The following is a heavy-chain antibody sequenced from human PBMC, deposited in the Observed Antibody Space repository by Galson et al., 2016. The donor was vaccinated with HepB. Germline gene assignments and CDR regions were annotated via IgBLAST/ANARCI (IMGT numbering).Heavy chain of an antibody. V-gene: IGHV1-8*01. D-gene: IGHD3-10*01. J-gene: IGHJ3*02. CDR1: GYTFTSFD. CDR2: MNPNSGNA. Sequence: SVKVSCKASGYTFTSFDVNWVRQATGQGPGWMGWMNPNSGNAGYAQKFQGRVTMTSDSSINTAYMEVSSLRPEDTAVYYCARGPTLVRGFIKFGDGFDIWGQGTVVTVSS. CDR3: ARGPTLVRGFIKFGDGFDI.